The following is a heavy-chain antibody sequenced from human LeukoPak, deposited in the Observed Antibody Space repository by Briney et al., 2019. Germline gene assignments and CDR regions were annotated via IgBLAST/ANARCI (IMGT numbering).Heavy chain of an antibody. CDR2: ISGSGDSA. V-gene: IGHV3-23*01. Sequence: GGSLRLSCAASGFTFSNYAMSWVRQAPGKGLECVSAISGSGDSAYYADSVKGRFTISRDNSKNTVYLQMSNLRAEDTAIYYCTLGGGGSPGPHHFDFWGQGTLVTVSS. CDR3: TLGGGGSPGPHHFDF. CDR1: GFTFSNYA. J-gene: IGHJ4*01. D-gene: IGHD3-16*01.